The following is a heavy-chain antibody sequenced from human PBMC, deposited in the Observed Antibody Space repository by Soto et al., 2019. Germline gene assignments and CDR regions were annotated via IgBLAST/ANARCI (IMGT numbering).Heavy chain of an antibody. CDR1: GGTFSSYA. D-gene: IGHD6-19*01. V-gene: IGHV1-69*12. CDR3: AETGYSSGGRPNDY. CDR2: IIPIFGTA. J-gene: IGHJ4*02. Sequence: QVQLVQSGAEVKKPGSSVKVSCKASGGTFSSYAISWVRQAPGQGLEWMGGIIPIFGTANYAQKFHGRVRITADESTRTAYMELGSRRSECTAVYYCAETGYSSGGRPNDYWVQGTLVTVSS.